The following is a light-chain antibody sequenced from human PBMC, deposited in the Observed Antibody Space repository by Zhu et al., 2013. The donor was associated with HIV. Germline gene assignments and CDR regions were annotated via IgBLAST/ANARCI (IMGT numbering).Light chain of an antibody. Sequence: EIVLTQSPGTLSLSSGERVTLSCRASQTVSSNSLAWYQQKPGQAPRLLIYGASSRATGIPDRFSGAGSGTNFALTINRLEPEDFAVYYCQYYGSPQVTFGGGTKVEIK. V-gene: IGKV3-20*01. CDR1: QTVSSNS. CDR3: QYYGSPQVT. CDR2: GAS. J-gene: IGKJ4*01.